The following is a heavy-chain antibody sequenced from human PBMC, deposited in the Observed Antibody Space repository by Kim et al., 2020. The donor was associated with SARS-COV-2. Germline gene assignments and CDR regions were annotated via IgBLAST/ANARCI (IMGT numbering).Heavy chain of an antibody. CDR2: INAGNGNT. CDR1: GYTFTSYA. Sequence: ASVKVSCKASGYTFTSYAMHWVRQAPGQRLEWMGWINAGNGNTKYSQKFQGRVTITRDTSASTAYMELSSLRSEDTAVYYCAGALELLWTPLDPWGQGTLVTVSS. CDR3: AGALELLWTPLDP. D-gene: IGHD2-2*01. J-gene: IGHJ5*02. V-gene: IGHV1-3*01.